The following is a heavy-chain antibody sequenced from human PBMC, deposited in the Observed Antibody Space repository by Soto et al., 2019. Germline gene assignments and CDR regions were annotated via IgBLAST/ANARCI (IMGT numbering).Heavy chain of an antibody. CDR3: ASLLGGSYYYYYGMDV. Sequence: GESLKISCAASGFTVSSNYMSWVRQAPGKGLEWVSVIYSGGSTYYADSVKGRFTISRHNSKNTLYLQMNSLRAEDTAVYYCASLLGGSYYYYYGMDVWGQGTTVTVSS. CDR2: IYSGGST. D-gene: IGHD1-26*01. V-gene: IGHV3-66*01. CDR1: GFTVSSNY. J-gene: IGHJ6*02.